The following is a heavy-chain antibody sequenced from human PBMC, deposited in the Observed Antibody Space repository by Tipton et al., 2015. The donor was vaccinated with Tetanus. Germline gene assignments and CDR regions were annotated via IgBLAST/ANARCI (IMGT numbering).Heavy chain of an antibody. Sequence: GLVKPSETLSLTCAVYGGSFSEYYWSWVRQPPGKGLEWIGEIHPSGSTNYNPSLKSRVTTSVDTSKNQFSLKLSSVTAADTAVYYCASSLWFGELSYYFDYWGQGTLVTVSS. CDR2: IHPSGST. V-gene: IGHV4-34*01. CDR1: GGSFSEYY. D-gene: IGHD3-10*01. J-gene: IGHJ4*02. CDR3: ASSLWFGELSYYFDY.